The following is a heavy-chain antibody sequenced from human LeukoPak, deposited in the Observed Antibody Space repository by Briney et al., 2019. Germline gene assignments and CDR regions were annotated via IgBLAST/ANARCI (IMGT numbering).Heavy chain of an antibody. J-gene: IGHJ4*02. CDR1: GGTFSSYA. Sequence: ASVKVSCKASGGTFSSYAIRWVRQAPGQGLEWMGWISAYNGNTNSAQKLQGRVTMTTDTSTSTAYMELRSLRPDDTAVYYCAGIAVVGTSYFDYWGQGTLVTISS. D-gene: IGHD6-19*01. CDR2: ISAYNGNT. CDR3: AGIAVVGTSYFDY. V-gene: IGHV1-18*01.